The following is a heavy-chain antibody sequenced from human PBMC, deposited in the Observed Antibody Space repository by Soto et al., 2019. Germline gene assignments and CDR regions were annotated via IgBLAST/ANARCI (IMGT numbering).Heavy chain of an antibody. CDR2: ISSSGDRT. V-gene: IGHV3-23*01. D-gene: IGHD3-22*01. CDR1: GFAFNKHA. CDR3: ARLPSPNYFDTSGFDY. J-gene: IGHJ4*02. Sequence: EVQLLESGGLLVPPGGSLRLSCAASGFAFNKHAMNWVRQAPGKGLEWVSAISSSGDRTYYADSVKGRFTISRDNSNNTLYLQMNSLRAEDMAVYYCARLPSPNYFDTSGFDYWGQGTLVSVSS.